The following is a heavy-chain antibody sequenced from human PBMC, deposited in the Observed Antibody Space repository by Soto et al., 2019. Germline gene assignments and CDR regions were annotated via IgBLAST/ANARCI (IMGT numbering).Heavy chain of an antibody. CDR2: IYSGGST. Sequence: GGSLRLSCAASGFTVSSNYMSWVRQAPGKGLEWVSVIYSGGSTYYADSVKGRFTISRDNSKNTFYLQMSSLRAEDTAVYYCARGGDCSGGSCYYDYYYYMDVWGKGTTVTVSS. J-gene: IGHJ6*03. D-gene: IGHD2-15*01. CDR1: GFTVSSNY. V-gene: IGHV3-53*01. CDR3: ARGGDCSGGSCYYDYYYYMDV.